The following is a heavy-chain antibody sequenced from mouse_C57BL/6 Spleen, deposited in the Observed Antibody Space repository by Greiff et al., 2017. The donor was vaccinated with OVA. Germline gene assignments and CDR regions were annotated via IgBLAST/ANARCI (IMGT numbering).Heavy chain of an antibody. CDR3: ARRAPYDYDDGYYFDY. D-gene: IGHD2-4*01. J-gene: IGHJ2*01. CDR2: IYWDDDK. Sequence: QVTLKVCGPGILQSSQTLSLTCSFSGFSLSTSGMGVSWIRQPSGKGLEWLAHIYWDDDKRYNPSLKSRLTISKDTSRNQVFLKITSVDTADTATYYCARRAPYDYDDGYYFDYWGQGTTLTVSS. V-gene: IGHV8-12*01. CDR1: GFSLSTSGMG.